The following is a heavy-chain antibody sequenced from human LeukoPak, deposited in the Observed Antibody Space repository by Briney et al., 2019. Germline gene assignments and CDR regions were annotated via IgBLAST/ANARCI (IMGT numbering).Heavy chain of an antibody. CDR2: INPSGGST. J-gene: IGHJ6*04. Sequence: ASVKVSCKASGYTFTSYYMHWVRQAPGQGLEWMGIINPSGGSTNYAQKFQGRVTMPRDTSTITVYMELSSLRSDDTAVYYCAREGGVVRGVWRYGMDVWGKGTTVTVSS. CDR1: GYTFTSYY. CDR3: AREGGVVRGVWRYGMDV. V-gene: IGHV1-46*01. D-gene: IGHD3-10*01.